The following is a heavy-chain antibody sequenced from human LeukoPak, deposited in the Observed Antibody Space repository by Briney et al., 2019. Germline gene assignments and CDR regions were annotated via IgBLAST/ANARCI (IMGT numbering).Heavy chain of an antibody. D-gene: IGHD7-27*01. Sequence: GGSLRLSCAASGFMFRDCGMHWVRQAPGKGLEWVSFIWNDGRSEHYADSVQGRFSVSRDNSDNTLYLHMTNLRPDDTAVYCCAKDPGATAWGYYMDVWGTGTTVTVSS. CDR2: IWNDGRSE. CDR1: GFMFRDCG. CDR3: AKDPGATAWGYYMDV. V-gene: IGHV3-30*02. J-gene: IGHJ6*03.